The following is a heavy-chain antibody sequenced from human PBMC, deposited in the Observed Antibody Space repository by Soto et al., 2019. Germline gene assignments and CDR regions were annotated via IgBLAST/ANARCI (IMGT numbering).Heavy chain of an antibody. J-gene: IGHJ6*02. Sequence: ASVKVSCKASGGTFSSYAISWVRQAPGQGLEWMGGIIPIFGTANYAQKFQGRVTITADESTSTAYMELSSLRSEDTAVYYCARETIAAAGNDSYYYGMDVWGQGTTVTVSS. CDR3: ARETIAAAGNDSYYYGMDV. CDR1: GGTFSSYA. CDR2: IIPIFGTA. V-gene: IGHV1-69*13. D-gene: IGHD6-13*01.